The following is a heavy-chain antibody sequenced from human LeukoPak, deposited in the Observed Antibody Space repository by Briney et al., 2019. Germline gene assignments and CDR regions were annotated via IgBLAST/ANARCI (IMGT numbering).Heavy chain of an antibody. Sequence: GGSLRLSCAASRFTFSSYAMSWVRQAPGKGLEWVSGISGSGGSTYYADSVKGRFTISRDNSKNTLYLQMNSLRAEDTAVYYCAKVAYYYGSGSRYYYYGMDVWGQGTTVTVSS. D-gene: IGHD3-10*01. V-gene: IGHV3-23*01. J-gene: IGHJ6*02. CDR3: AKVAYYYGSGSRYYYYGMDV. CDR1: RFTFSSYA. CDR2: ISGSGGST.